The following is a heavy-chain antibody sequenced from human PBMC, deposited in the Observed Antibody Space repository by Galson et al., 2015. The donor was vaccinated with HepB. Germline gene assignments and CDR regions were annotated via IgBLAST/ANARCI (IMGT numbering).Heavy chain of an antibody. D-gene: IGHD2-2*01. CDR1: GGSISSSSYY. J-gene: IGHJ5*02. Sequence: ETLSLTCTVSGGSISSSSYYWGWIRQPPGKGLEWIGSIYYSGSTYYNPSLKSRVTISVDTSKNQFSLKLSSVTAADTAVYYCARELGGSSTSWFDPWGQGTLVTVSS. CDR3: ARELGGSSTSWFDP. CDR2: IYYSGST. V-gene: IGHV4-39*07.